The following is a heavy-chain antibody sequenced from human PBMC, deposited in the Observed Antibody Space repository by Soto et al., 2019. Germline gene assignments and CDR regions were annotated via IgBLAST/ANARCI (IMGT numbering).Heavy chain of an antibody. Sequence: SAKVSCKASGFTFSSSAVQRVRQTRGQRLEGIAWIVVGSGNTNRPQKVQGRVIVTRDMSTSTAYMELGSLRSEDTAVYYCDADRACDSDAFDLCGQGPLVSVAS. CDR3: DADRACDSDAFDL. D-gene: IGHD2-21*02. CDR1: GFTFSSSA. J-gene: IGHJ3*01. CDR2: IVVGSGNT. V-gene: IGHV1-58*01.